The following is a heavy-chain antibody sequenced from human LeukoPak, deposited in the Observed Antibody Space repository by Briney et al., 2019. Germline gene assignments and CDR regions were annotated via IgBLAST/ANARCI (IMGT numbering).Heavy chain of an antibody. J-gene: IGHJ4*02. V-gene: IGHV3-21*01. CDR1: GFTFSSYS. D-gene: IGHD6-19*01. CDR3: ARGYSSGWQDTEFDY. Sequence: SGGSLRLSCAASGFTFSSYSMNWVRQAPGKGLEWVSSISSSSSYIYYADSVKGRFTISRDNAKNSLYLQMNSLRAEDTAVYYCARGYSSGWQDTEFDYWGQGTLVTVSS. CDR2: ISSSSSYI.